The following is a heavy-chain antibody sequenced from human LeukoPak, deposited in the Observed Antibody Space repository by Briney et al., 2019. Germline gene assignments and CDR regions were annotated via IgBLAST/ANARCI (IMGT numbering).Heavy chain of an antibody. CDR3: TRDYGDYFGSQTENYYMDV. CDR2: IRSKAYGGTT. J-gene: IGHJ6*03. D-gene: IGHD4-17*01. V-gene: IGHV3-49*04. CDR1: GFTFGDYA. Sequence: GGSLRLSCTASGFTFGDYAMSWVRQAPGKGLEWVGFIRSKAYGGTTEYAASVKGRFTISRDDSKSIAYLQMNSLKTKDTAVYYCTRDYGDYFGSQTENYYMDVWGKGTTVTISS.